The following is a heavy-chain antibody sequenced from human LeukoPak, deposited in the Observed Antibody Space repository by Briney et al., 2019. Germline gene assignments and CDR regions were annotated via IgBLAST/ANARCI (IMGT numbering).Heavy chain of an antibody. CDR2: IYYSGST. Sequence: SETLSLTCTVSGGSISSYYWSWIRQPPGKGLEWIGYIYYSGSTNYNPSLESRVTISVDTSKNQFSLKLSSVTAADTAVYYCARDGYSSSWQAFDYWGQGTLVTVSS. V-gene: IGHV4-59*01. CDR3: ARDGYSSSWQAFDY. J-gene: IGHJ4*02. D-gene: IGHD6-13*01. CDR1: GGSISSYY.